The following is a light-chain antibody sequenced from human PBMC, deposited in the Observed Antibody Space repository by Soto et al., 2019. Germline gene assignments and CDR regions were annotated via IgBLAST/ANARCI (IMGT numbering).Light chain of an antibody. CDR1: QSVGDY. CDR2: DAS. V-gene: IGKV3-11*01. Sequence: EIVLTQSPATLSLSPGERATLSCRASQSVGDYLVWYQQKPGQTPRLLIYDASQRATGVPARFSASGSGTDFTLTISSLEPEDFAIYYCQQREDWPRAFGGGTKVEFK. J-gene: IGKJ4*01. CDR3: QQREDWPRA.